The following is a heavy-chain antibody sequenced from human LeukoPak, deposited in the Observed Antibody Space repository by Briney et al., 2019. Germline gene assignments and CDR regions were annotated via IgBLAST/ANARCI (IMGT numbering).Heavy chain of an antibody. CDR1: GLTFSNFL. CDR2: IHPEGNEK. D-gene: IGHD3-10*01. Sequence: GGPLRLSCAVSGLTFSNFLMRLVRQAPGRGLEWVANIHPEGNEKYKVESVQGRFTISRDNAKNLLLLQMNGLRVNDTAQYYCERGDHFSGEHWGQGTLVTVSS. V-gene: IGHV3-7*03. CDR3: ERGDHFSGEH. J-gene: IGHJ4*02.